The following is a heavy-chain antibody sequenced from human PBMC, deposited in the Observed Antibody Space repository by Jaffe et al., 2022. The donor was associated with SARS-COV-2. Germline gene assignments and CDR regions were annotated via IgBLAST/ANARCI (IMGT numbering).Heavy chain of an antibody. CDR2: IYYSGST. J-gene: IGHJ4*02. V-gene: IGHV4-39*01. D-gene: IGHD2-2*02. CDR1: GGSISSSSYY. CDR3: ARRCSSTSCYKY. Sequence: QLQLQESGPGLVKPSETLSLTCTVSGGSISSSSYYWGWIRQPPGKGLEWIGSIYYSGSTYYNPSLKSRVTISVDTSKNQFSLKLSSVTAADTAVYYCARRCSSTSCYKYWGQGTLVTVSS.